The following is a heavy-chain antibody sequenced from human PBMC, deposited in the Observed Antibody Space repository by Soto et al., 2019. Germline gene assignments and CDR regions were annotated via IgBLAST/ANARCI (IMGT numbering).Heavy chain of an antibody. V-gene: IGHV1-69*01. Sequence: QVQLVQSGAEVKKPGSSVKVSCKASGGTFSSYAISWVRQAPGQGLEWMGGIIPIFGTANYAQKFQGRVTITADESTGTAYMELSSLSSEDTAVYYCAGSVSYDFWSGPPVGYWGQGTLVTVSS. CDR2: IIPIFGTA. CDR3: AGSVSYDFWSGPPVGY. CDR1: GGTFSSYA. D-gene: IGHD3-3*01. J-gene: IGHJ4*02.